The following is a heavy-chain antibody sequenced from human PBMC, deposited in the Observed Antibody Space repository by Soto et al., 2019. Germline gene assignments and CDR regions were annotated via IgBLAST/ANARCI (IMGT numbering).Heavy chain of an antibody. J-gene: IGHJ1*01. CDR1: GFTLSSYA. Sequence: GGSLRLSCAASGFTLSSYAMSWVRQAPGKGLEWVSAISGSGGSTYYADSVKGRFTISRDNSKNTLYLQMNSLRAEDTAVYYCAKDHPGYSSSWRAEYFQHWGQGTLVTVSS. D-gene: IGHD6-13*01. CDR3: AKDHPGYSSSWRAEYFQH. V-gene: IGHV3-23*01. CDR2: ISGSGGST.